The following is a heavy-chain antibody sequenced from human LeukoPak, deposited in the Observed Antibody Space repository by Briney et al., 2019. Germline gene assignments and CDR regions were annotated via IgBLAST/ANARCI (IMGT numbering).Heavy chain of an antibody. J-gene: IGHJ5*02. CDR2: IGFGDDSA. D-gene: IGHD3-9*01. Sequence: GGSLRLSCVASGFTFGKYWMSWVRQAPGKGLEWVSTIGFGDDSAYYADSVKGRFTISRDNSKNTLYLQMNYLRAEDTAVYYCAKDPTSVGGRHDWLLDSWGQGTLVTVSS. V-gene: IGHV3-23*01. CDR3: AKDPTSVGGRHDWLLDS. CDR1: GFTFGKYW.